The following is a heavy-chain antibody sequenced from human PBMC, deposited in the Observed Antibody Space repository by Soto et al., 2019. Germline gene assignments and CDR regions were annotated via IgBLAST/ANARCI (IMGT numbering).Heavy chain of an antibody. V-gene: IGHV3-11*01. J-gene: IGHJ4*02. CDR3: ARAPTYDSSGYYPDN. D-gene: IGHD3-22*01. CDR1: GFTFSDYY. Sequence: PGGSLRLSCAASGFTFSDYYMSWIRQAPGKGLEWISYISSGGIPIDYADSVRGRSTISRDNAKNSLYLQMNSLRAEDTAVYYCARAPTYDSSGYYPDNWRQGTLVTVSS. CDR2: ISSGGIPI.